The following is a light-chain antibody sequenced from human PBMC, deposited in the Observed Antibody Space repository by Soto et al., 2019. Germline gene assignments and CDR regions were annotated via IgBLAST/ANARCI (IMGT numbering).Light chain of an antibody. CDR3: QQYYSYPRD. Sequence: AIRMTQSPSSLSASTGDRVTITCRASQGISSYLAWYQQKPGKAPKLLIYAASTLQSGVPSRFSGSGSGTDFTLTISCLQSEDFATYYCQQYYSYPRDFGQGTKVDIK. V-gene: IGKV1-8*01. CDR1: QGISSY. CDR2: AAS. J-gene: IGKJ1*01.